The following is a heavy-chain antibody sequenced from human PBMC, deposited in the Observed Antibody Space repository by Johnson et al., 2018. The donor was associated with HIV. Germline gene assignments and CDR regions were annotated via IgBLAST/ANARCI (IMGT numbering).Heavy chain of an antibody. J-gene: IGHJ3*01. CDR2: INSDGSST. V-gene: IGHV3-74*02. D-gene: IGHD3-22*01. CDR1: GFTVSSYW. CDR3: ARATYYYDTSGYLTRPRAFDV. Sequence: VQLVESGGGLIQPGGSLRLSCAASGFTVSSYWMHWVRQAPGKGLVWVSRINSDGSSTSYADSVKGRFTISRDNAKNTLYLQMNSLRADDTALYYCARATYYYDTSGYLTRPRAFDVWGQGTMVTVSS.